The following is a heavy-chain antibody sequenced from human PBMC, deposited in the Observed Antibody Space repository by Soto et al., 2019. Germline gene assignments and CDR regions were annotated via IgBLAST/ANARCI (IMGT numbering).Heavy chain of an antibody. CDR3: AKDLDTAAGTEYFQH. D-gene: IGHD6-13*01. CDR2: IKQGGSEK. V-gene: IGHV3-7*03. CDR1: GFTFSSYG. J-gene: IGHJ1*01. Sequence: GGSLRLSCAASGFTFSSYGMSWVRQAPGKGLEWVANIKQGGSEKYYVDSVKGRFTISRDNSKNSLYLQMNSLRAEDTAVYYCAKDLDTAAGTEYFQHWGQGTLVTVSS.